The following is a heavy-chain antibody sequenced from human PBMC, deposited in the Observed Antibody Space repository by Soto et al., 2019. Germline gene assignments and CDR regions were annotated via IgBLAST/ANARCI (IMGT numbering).Heavy chain of an antibody. V-gene: IGHV1-46*01. Sequence: SVKVSCKASGYTFTSYYMHWVRPAPGQGLEWMGIINPSGGSTSYAQKFQGRVTMTRDTSTSTVYMELSSLRSEDTAVYYCARFSTVNAFDIWGQGTMVTGSS. D-gene: IGHD4-17*01. CDR3: ARFSTVNAFDI. CDR2: INPSGGST. CDR1: GYTFTSYY. J-gene: IGHJ3*02.